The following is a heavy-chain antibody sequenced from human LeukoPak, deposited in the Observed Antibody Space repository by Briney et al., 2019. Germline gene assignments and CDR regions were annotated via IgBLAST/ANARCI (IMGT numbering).Heavy chain of an antibody. D-gene: IGHD3-22*01. CDR1: GFTFSSYA. CDR3: AKYDSFDHYYDSSGRFDC. V-gene: IGHV3-23*01. CDR2: ISCSGVDT. Sequence: HPGGSLRLSCAASGFTFSSYAMIWVRDAPGGGREWVSAISCSGVDTYHADPVKGVFAISRDNTKHMLFLQMNSLRAEDTAVYYCAKYDSFDHYYDSSGRFDCWGQGTMVTVSS. J-gene: IGHJ4*02.